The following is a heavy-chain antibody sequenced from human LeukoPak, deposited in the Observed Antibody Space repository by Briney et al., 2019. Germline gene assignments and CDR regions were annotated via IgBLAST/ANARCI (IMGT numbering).Heavy chain of an antibody. CDR2: IYTGDNT. J-gene: IGHJ6*03. CDR1: GFIVSSNY. D-gene: IGHD6-19*01. CDR3: ARCAVRSQWRGRHYYYMDV. Sequence: GGSLRLSCAASGFIVSSNYMSWVRQAPGKGLEWVSIIYTGDNTSYADSVKGRFTISRDNSKNTVYLQINSLRAEDTALYYCARCAVRSQWRGRHYYYMDVWGKGTTVTISS. V-gene: IGHV3-66*01.